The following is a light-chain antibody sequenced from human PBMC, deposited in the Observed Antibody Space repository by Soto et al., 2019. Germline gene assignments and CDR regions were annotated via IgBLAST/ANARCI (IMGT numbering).Light chain of an antibody. V-gene: IGLV2-14*02. CDR1: SSDVGDYTL. J-gene: IGLJ1*01. CDR3: ISYTTSSTRV. Sequence: SVLTQHASVSGSPGQSISISCTGISSDVGDYTLVFWLQQHTGEAPKLVIYGVNKRPAGVSRRISGSTSGTTASLAISGLQAEDEADYYCISYTTSSTRVFGTGTKVTVL. CDR2: GVN.